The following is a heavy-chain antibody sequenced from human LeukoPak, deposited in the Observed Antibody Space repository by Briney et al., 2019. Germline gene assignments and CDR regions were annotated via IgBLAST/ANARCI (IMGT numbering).Heavy chain of an antibody. V-gene: IGHV4-59*01. J-gene: IGHJ6*03. D-gene: IGHD6-13*01. Sequence: SETLSLTCTVSGGSISSYYWSWIRQPPGKGLEWIGYIYYSGSTNYKPSLKSRVTISVDTSKNQFSLKLSSVTAEATAVYYCARTTEAHSWRTRYYDYYMDVWGKGTTVTVSS. CDR1: GGSISSYY. CDR3: ARTTEAHSWRTRYYDYYMDV. CDR2: IYYSGST.